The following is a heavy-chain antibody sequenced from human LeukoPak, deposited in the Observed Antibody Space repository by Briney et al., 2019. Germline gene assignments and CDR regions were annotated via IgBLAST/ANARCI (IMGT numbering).Heavy chain of an antibody. CDR2: IRSQIYGGTT. CDR3: SRVPYGDYVGDWYFDL. V-gene: IGHV3-49*03. D-gene: IGHD4-17*01. Sequence: GGSLRLSCTTSGFTFGDYAVTWFRQAPGKGLEWVCFIRSQIYGGTTQYAASVRGRFTISRDDSKASAYLQMDSLKSEDTAVYYCSRVPYGDYVGDWYFDLWGRGILVTVSS. J-gene: IGHJ2*01. CDR1: GFTFGDYA.